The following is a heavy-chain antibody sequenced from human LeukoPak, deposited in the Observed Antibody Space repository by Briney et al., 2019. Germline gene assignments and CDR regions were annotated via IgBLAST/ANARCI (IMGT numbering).Heavy chain of an antibody. CDR2: ISYDGSNK. D-gene: IGHD5-12*01. J-gene: IGHJ4*02. CDR1: GFTFSNYA. CDR3: ARGYHN. Sequence: PGGSLRLSCAASGFTFSNYAMHWVRQAPGKGLEWVAVISYDGSNKYYADSVKGRFTISRDNSKNTLYLQMNSLRAEDTAVYYCARGYHNWGQGTLVTVSS. V-gene: IGHV3-30-3*01.